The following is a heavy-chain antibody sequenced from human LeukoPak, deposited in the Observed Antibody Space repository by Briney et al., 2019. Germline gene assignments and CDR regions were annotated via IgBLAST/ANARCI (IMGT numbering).Heavy chain of an antibody. CDR3: ANDRGSYLFDY. D-gene: IGHD1-26*01. CDR2: ISYDGSNK. Sequence: GGSLRLSCAASGFSFSTYGMHWVRQAPGKGLEWVADISYDGSNKYYADSVKGRFTISRDNSKNTLYLQMNSLRAEDTAVYYCANDRGSYLFDYRGQGTLVTVSS. J-gene: IGHJ4*02. CDR1: GFSFSTYG. V-gene: IGHV3-30*18.